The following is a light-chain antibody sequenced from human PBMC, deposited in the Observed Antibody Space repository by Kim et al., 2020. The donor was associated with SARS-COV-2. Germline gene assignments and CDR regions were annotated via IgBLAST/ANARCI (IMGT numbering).Light chain of an antibody. V-gene: IGKV1-13*02. CDR3: QQFNSNPLT. CDR2: YAS. CDR1: QDIRSD. Sequence: AIQLTQSPSSLPASVGDRVTLTCRASQDIRSDLAWYQQKPGKPPSLVIYYASNLEYGVPSRFSGSGSGTDFTLTISSLQPEDFATYYCQQFNSNPLTFGGGTKVDIK. J-gene: IGKJ4*01.